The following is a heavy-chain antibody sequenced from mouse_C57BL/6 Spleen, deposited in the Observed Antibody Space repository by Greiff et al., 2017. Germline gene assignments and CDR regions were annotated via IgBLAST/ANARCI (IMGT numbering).Heavy chain of an antibody. J-gene: IGHJ2*01. V-gene: IGHV2-5*01. Sequence: VKVVESGPGLVQPSQSLSITCTVSGFSLTSYGVHWVRQSPGKGLEWLGVIWRGGSTDYNAAFMSRLSITKDNSKSQVFFKMNSLQADDTAIYYCAKEASYGSSYFDYWGQGTTLTVSS. CDR1: GFSLTSYG. CDR2: IWRGGST. D-gene: IGHD1-1*01. CDR3: AKEASYGSSYFDY.